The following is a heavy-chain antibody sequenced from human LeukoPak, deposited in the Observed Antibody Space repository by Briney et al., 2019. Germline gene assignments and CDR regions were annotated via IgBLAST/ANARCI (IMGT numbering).Heavy chain of an antibody. CDR3: ARGMEWLRAYYHYYYGMDV. D-gene: IGHD3-3*01. CDR2: IHPDSGGT. Sequence: ASVKVSCKASGYTFTGYYMHWVRQAPGQGLEWMGWIHPDSGGTNYAQKFQGRVIMTRDTSISTAYMELSSLRSDDTAVYYCARGMEWLRAYYHYYYGMDVWGQGTTVTASS. CDR1: GYTFTGYY. J-gene: IGHJ6*01. V-gene: IGHV1-2*02.